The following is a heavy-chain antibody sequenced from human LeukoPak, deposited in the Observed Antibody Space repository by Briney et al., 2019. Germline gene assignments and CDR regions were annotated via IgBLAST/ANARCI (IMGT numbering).Heavy chain of an antibody. V-gene: IGHV1-8*01. D-gene: IGHD3-22*01. J-gene: IGHJ4*02. CDR2: TNPNTGRT. CDR3: ARLSQTPDYYSNGGYYYLGY. CDR1: RYTFTSYD. Sequence: ASVKVSCKASRYTFTSYDINWVREAAGQGLEWMGWTNPNTGRTGFAQKFQGRLTMTRDTSIGTAYMELSRLRSEDTAVYYCARLSQTPDYYSNGGYYYLGYWGQGTLVTVSS.